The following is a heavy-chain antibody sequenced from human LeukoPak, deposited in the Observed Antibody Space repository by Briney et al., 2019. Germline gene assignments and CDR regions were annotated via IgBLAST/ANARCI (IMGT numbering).Heavy chain of an antibody. V-gene: IGHV4-31*03. CDR2: IYYSGST. CDR3: ARVNYYYDSSGYSNWFDP. D-gene: IGHD3-22*01. CDR1: GGSISSGGYY. J-gene: IGHJ5*02. Sequence: SETLSLTCTVSGGSISSGGYYWSWIRQHPGKGLEWIGYIYYSGSTYYNPSLKSRVTISVDTSKNQFSLKLSSVTAADTAVYYCARVNYYYDSSGYSNWFDPWGQGTLVTVSS.